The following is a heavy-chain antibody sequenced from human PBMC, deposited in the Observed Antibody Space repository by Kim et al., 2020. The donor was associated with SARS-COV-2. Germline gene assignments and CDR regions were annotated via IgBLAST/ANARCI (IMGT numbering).Heavy chain of an antibody. Sequence: GGSLRLSCAASGFTFSSYAMHWVRQAPGKGLEWVAVISYDGSNKYYADSVKGRFTISRDNSKNTLYLQMNSLRAEDTAVYYCARSRVGYILFDYWGQGTLVTVSS. CDR1: GFTFSSYA. J-gene: IGHJ4*02. CDR2: ISYDGSNK. D-gene: IGHD5-18*01. V-gene: IGHV3-30-3*01. CDR3: ARSRVGYILFDY.